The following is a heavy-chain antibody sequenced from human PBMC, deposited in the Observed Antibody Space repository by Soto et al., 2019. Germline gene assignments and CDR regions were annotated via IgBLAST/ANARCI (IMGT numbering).Heavy chain of an antibody. CDR3: AREQPLSVLVVVATDDF. Sequence: GGSLRLSCAASGFTFTNHNMNWVRQAPGKGLEWVSSISSSSSFRNYADSVKGRFSISRDNDKNLVYLQMDSLRAEDTAVYYCAREQPLSVLVVVATDDFWGEGTLVTV. J-gene: IGHJ4*02. D-gene: IGHD2-21*01. V-gene: IGHV3-21*01. CDR1: GFTFTNHN. CDR2: ISSSSSFR.